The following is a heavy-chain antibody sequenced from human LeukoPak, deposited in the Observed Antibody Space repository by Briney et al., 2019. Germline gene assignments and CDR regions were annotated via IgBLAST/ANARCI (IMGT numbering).Heavy chain of an antibody. CDR1: GFTFSSYG. CDR2: IRFDGSNK. Sequence: GGSLRLSCAASGFTFSSYGMHWVRQTPGEGLEWVAFIRFDGSNKYYADSVKGRFTISRDNSKDTLYLQMNSLRAEDTAVYYCAKDHRQSSGYDVDYWGQGTLVTVSS. J-gene: IGHJ4*02. CDR3: AKDHRQSSGYDVDY. D-gene: IGHD5-12*01. V-gene: IGHV3-30*02.